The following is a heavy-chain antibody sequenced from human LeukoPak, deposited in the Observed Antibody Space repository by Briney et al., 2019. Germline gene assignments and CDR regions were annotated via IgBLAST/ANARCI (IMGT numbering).Heavy chain of an antibody. J-gene: IGHJ4*02. CDR2: IKLDGSDQ. Sequence: GGSLRLSRAPSGLTFTDFWMSSVRPAPGGRLECVSNIKLDGSDQLYVDPVKGRFANTRDNAKNQVFLEMDSLRAEDTGFYYCSGRDSSRSPRAYWGRGTLVSVSS. CDR1: GLTFTDFW. V-gene: IGHV3-7*01. CDR3: SGRDSSRSPRAY. D-gene: IGHD2-2*01.